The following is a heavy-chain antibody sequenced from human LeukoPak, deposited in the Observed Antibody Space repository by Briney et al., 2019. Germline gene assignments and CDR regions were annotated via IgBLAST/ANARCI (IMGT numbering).Heavy chain of an antibody. CDR2: INPSGGST. Sequence: GASVKVSCKASGYTFTSYYMHWVRQAPGQGLEWMGIINPSGGSTTYAQKFQGRVTMTRDTSTTTVYMELSSLRSEDTVVYYCARVRFSSGWYIAFDIWGQGTMVTVSS. CDR1: GYTFTSYY. CDR3: ARVRFSSGWYIAFDI. J-gene: IGHJ3*02. D-gene: IGHD6-19*01. V-gene: IGHV1-46*01.